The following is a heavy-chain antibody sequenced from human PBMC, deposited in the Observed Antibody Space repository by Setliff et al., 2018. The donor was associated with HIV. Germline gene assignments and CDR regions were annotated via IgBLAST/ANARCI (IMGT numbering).Heavy chain of an antibody. V-gene: IGHV4-38-2*01. J-gene: IGHJ6*03. D-gene: IGHD6-13*01. CDR3: ARGRSRWTYYNYYYMDV. CDR1: GYSISSGYY. CDR2: IYHSGST. Sequence: SETLSLTCAVSGYSISSGYYWGWIRQPPGKGLEWIGSIYHSGSTYYNPSLKSRVTISVDTSKNRFSLKLSSVTAADTAVYYCARGRSRWTYYNYYYMDVWGKGTTVTVSS.